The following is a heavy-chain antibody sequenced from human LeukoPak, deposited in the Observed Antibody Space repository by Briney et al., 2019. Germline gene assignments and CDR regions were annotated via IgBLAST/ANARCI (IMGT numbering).Heavy chain of an antibody. Sequence: GGSLRLSCAASGFPFTNYAMSWVRQAPGKGLEWVSSIETNGVKTYYADSVKGRFTISRDNSENTLSLQMNSLRVEDTAVYYCIAAPGPKWYFHYWGQGALVTVSS. CDR1: GFPFTNYA. J-gene: IGHJ4*02. D-gene: IGHD6-13*01. CDR2: IETNGVKT. V-gene: IGHV3-23*01. CDR3: IAAPGPKWYFHY.